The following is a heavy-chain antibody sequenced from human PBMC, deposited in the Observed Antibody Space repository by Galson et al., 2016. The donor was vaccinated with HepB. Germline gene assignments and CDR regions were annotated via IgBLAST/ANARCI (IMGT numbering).Heavy chain of an antibody. CDR1: GYSFTSYW. D-gene: IGHD4-11*01. CDR3: ARRPPVTGRSGHYFDS. J-gene: IGHJ4*02. V-gene: IGHV5-51*01. CDR2: ISPGDSDT. Sequence: QSGAEVKKPGESLKISCKGSGYSFTSYWIGWVRQMPGKGLEWMGIISPGDSDTRYSPSFQGQVTISVDKAIYTAYMQWSSLKASDSGIYYCARRPPVTGRSGHYFDSWGQGTLVTVSS.